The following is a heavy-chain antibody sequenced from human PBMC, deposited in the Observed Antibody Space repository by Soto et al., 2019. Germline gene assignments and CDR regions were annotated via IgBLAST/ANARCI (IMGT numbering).Heavy chain of an antibody. J-gene: IGHJ3*02. CDR1: GYTFTGYY. CDR3: ASDLLSGSRDNAAFDT. V-gene: IGHV1-2*02. CDR2: INPNSGDT. Sequence: ASVKVSCKASGYTFTGYYIYWVRQAPGQGLEWVGWINPNSGDTNYAQKFQGRVTMTRDTSIRTAYMELSRLRSDDTAVYYCASDLLSGSRDNAAFDTWGQGTLVTVSS. D-gene: IGHD1-26*01.